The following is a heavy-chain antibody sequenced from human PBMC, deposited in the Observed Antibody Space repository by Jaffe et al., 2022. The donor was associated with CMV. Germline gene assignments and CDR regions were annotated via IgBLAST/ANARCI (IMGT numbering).Heavy chain of an antibody. CDR1: GFTFSSYS. V-gene: IGHV3-21*01. CDR3: ARDADLPGEGVAVAGTAY. Sequence: EVQLVESGGGLVKPGGSLRLSCAASGFTFSSYSMNWVRQAPGKGLEWVSSISSSSSYIYYADSVRGRFTISRDNAKNSLYLQMNSLRAEDTAVYYCARDADLPGEGVAVAGTAYWGQGTLVTVSS. J-gene: IGHJ4*02. CDR2: ISSSSSYI. D-gene: IGHD6-19*01.